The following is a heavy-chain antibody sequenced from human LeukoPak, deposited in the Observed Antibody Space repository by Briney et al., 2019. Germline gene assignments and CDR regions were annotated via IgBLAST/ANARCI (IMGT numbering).Heavy chain of an antibody. J-gene: IGHJ4*02. CDR2: IYYSGST. V-gene: IGHV4-31*03. D-gene: IGHD4-17*01. CDR1: GGSISSGGYY. Sequence: SETLSLTCTVSGGSISSGGYYWSWIRQHPGKGLEWIGYIYYSGSTYYNPSLKSRVTISVDTSKNQFSLKLSSVTAADTAVYYCARFLYGAKGNYFDYWGQGTLVTVSS. CDR3: ARFLYGAKGNYFDY.